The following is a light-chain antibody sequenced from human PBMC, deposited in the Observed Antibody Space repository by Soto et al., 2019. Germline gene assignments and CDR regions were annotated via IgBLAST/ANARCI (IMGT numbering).Light chain of an antibody. V-gene: IGKV3-20*01. CDR2: DAS. J-gene: IGKJ1*01. CDR3: QQYGSSPRT. Sequence: EIVMTQSPASLSVSPGERATVSCRASQSVRSNLAWYQQKPGQAPRLLISDASNRATGIPDRFSGSGSGTDFTLTISRLEPEDFAVYYCQQYGSSPRTFGQGTKVDIK. CDR1: QSVRSN.